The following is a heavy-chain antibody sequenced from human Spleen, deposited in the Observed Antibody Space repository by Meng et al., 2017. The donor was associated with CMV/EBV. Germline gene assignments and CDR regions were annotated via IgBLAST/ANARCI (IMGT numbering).Heavy chain of an antibody. V-gene: IGHV3-11*01. J-gene: IGHJ4*02. CDR2: ISSGGTTV. CDR3: ARSPRLRTALDN. D-gene: IGHD2-21*02. Sequence: SCAASVFKFSAFSMTWIRQAPGKGLEWVSYISSGGTTVDYADSVRGRFTISRDNAKNSVYLQMNSLRAEDTAVYYCARSPRLRTALDNWGQGTLVTVSS. CDR1: VFKFSAFS.